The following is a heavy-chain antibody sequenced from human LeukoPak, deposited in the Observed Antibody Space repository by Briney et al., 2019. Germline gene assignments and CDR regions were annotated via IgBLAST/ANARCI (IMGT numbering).Heavy chain of an antibody. J-gene: IGHJ3*02. CDR3: ARGTIAVAAPESAFDI. Sequence: ASVKVSCKASGYTFTSYYMHWVRQAPGQGLEWMGIINPSGGSTSYAQKFQGRVTMTRDTFTSTVYMELSSLRSEDTAVYYCARGTIAVAAPESAFDIWGQGTMVTVSS. V-gene: IGHV1-46*03. CDR1: GYTFTSYY. D-gene: IGHD6-19*01. CDR2: INPSGGST.